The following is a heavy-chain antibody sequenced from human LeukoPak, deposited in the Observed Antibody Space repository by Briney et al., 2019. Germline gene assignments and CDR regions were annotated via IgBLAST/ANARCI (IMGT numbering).Heavy chain of an antibody. J-gene: IGHJ4*02. V-gene: IGHV3-30*02. CDR2: IRHDAITQ. CDR1: GFTFSNYG. CDR3: AKDKLWGEDYFDY. Sequence: GGSLRLSCAASGFTFSNYGMHWVRQAPGKGLKWVAFIRHDAITQYYSDSVKGRFTISRDNSKNTLYLQMNSLRAEDTAIYYCAKDKLWGEDYFDYWGQGTLVTVSA. D-gene: IGHD3-16*01.